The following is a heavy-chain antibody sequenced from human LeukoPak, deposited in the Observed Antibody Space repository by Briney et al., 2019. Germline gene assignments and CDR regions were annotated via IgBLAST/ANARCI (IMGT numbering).Heavy chain of an antibody. CDR2: ISGYNGKT. D-gene: IGHD1-26*01. CDR3: AREDSGSSRVFDV. Sequence: ASVKVSCKASGYAFTSNGMSWVRQAPGQGLEWIGWISGYNGKTNYAQKLQGRITMTTDTPTSTVYMELRSLRSDDTAVYYCAREDSGSSRVFDVWGQGTMVTVSS. J-gene: IGHJ3*01. V-gene: IGHV1-18*01. CDR1: GYAFTSNG.